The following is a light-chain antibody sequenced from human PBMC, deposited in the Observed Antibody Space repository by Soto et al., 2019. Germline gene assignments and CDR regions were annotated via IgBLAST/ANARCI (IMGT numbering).Light chain of an antibody. J-gene: IGLJ2*01. CDR3: AAWDDSLNGRL. Sequence: QSVLTQPPSASGTPGQRVTISCSGSSSNIGSYTVNWYQLLPGTAPKRLIYNNNHRPSGVPDRFSGSKSGTSASLAISGLQAEDEADYYCAAWDDSLNGRLFGGGTTLTVL. CDR2: NNN. CDR1: SSNIGSYT. V-gene: IGLV1-44*01.